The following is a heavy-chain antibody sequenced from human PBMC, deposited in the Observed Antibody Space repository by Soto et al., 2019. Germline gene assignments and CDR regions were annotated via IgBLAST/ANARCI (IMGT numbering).Heavy chain of an antibody. CDR3: ARDPSGHPPLYRFDH. D-gene: IGHD1-26*01. CDR2: ISYSGST. Sequence: XETPSPSCSVFCESIGRNFGGWIRQPPGKGLEWVGSISYSGSTFYNPSLKSRVTISMDTSKNQLSLRLTSVTAADTAVYYCARDPSGHPPLYRFDHWGQGTLVTVSS. J-gene: IGHJ5*02. V-gene: IGHV4-59*01. CDR1: CESIGRNF.